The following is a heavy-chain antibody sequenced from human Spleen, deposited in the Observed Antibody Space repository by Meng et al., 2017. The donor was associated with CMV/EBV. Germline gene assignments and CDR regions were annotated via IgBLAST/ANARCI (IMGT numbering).Heavy chain of an antibody. D-gene: IGHD1-26*01. J-gene: IGHJ3*02. V-gene: IGHV4-59*01. CDR3: ARDRGSYSSDAFDI. Sequence: SETLSLTCTVPGGSISSYYWSWIRQPPGKGLEWIGYIYYSGSTNYNPSLKSRVTISVDTSKNQFSLKLSSVTAADTAVYYCARDRGSYSSDAFDIWGQGTMVTVSS. CDR2: IYYSGST. CDR1: GGSISSYY.